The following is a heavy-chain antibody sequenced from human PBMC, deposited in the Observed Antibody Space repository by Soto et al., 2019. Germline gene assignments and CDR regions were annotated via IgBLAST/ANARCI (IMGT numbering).Heavy chain of an antibody. CDR1: VRTFSIYT. J-gene: IGHJ4*02. CDR3: ARGLDFGHYDIWPY. V-gene: IGHV1-18*01. CDR2: ISAYNGNT. Sequence: GASVKVSFKASVRTFSIYTISWVRQAPGQGLEWMAWISAYNGNTNYAQKLQGRVTKTPDTSTSTAYMELRSLRSDDTAVYYCARGLDFGHYDIWPYWGQGTLVTVSS. D-gene: IGHD3-9*01.